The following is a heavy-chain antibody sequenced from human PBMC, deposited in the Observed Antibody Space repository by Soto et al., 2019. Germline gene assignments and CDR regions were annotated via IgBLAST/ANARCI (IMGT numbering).Heavy chain of an antibody. J-gene: IGHJ4*02. CDR3: AKGITLFGVAPPLAPSDY. Sequence: ASVKVSCKASGYTFTGYYMHWVRQAPGQGLEWMGWINPNSGGTNYAQKFQGRVTMTRDTSISTAYMELSSLRVEDTAAYYCAKGITLFGVAPPLAPSDYWGQGTLVTVSS. V-gene: IGHV1-2*02. CDR2: INPNSGGT. CDR1: GYTFTGYY. D-gene: IGHD3-3*01.